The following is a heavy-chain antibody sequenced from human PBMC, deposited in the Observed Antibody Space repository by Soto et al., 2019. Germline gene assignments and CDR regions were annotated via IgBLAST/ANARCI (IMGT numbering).Heavy chain of an antibody. V-gene: IGHV5-51*01. CDR3: ASQKTVIRGPLSSNWFDP. Sequence: PGESLKISCKGYGYTFTDYWIGWVRQMPGKGLELIGLIYPGDSDTRCSPSFQGRVTISADKSISTAFLQWSSLRASDTAMYYCASQKTVIRGPLSSNWFDPWGQGTLVTVS. J-gene: IGHJ5*02. CDR1: GYTFTDYW. D-gene: IGHD1-1*01. CDR2: IYPGDSDT.